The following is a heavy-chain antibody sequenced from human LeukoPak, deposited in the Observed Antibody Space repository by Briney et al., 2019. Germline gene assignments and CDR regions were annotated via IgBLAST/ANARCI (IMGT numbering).Heavy chain of an antibody. D-gene: IGHD6-25*01. J-gene: IGHJ3*02. V-gene: IGHV3-48*01. CDR2: ISGISTTI. CDR3: ARRSAAKDAFDI. Sequence: GGSLRLSCTTSGFTFSSYSMNWVRQAPGKGLEWISYISGISTTIDYADSVKGRFTISRDNAKNSLYLQMNSLRAEDTAVYYCARRSAAKDAFDIWGQGTMVTISS. CDR1: GFTFSSYS.